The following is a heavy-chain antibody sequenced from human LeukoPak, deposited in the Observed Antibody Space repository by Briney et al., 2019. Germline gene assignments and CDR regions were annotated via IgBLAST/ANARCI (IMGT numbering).Heavy chain of an antibody. D-gene: IGHD6-6*01. Sequence: ASVKVSCKASGYTFTGYYMHWVRQAPGQGLEWMGWINPNHGDTNYAQKFQDRVSMTRDTSISTAYMHLSRLRSADTAVYYCARDQAARQGYYYYMDVWGKGTTVTVSS. J-gene: IGHJ6*03. CDR3: ARDQAARQGYYYYMDV. V-gene: IGHV1-2*02. CDR2: INPNHGDT. CDR1: GYTFTGYY.